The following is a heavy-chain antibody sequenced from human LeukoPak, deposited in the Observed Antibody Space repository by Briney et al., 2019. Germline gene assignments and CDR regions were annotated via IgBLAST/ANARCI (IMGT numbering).Heavy chain of an antibody. Sequence: GGSLRLSCITSGFLFTNYGFHWVRQAPGKGFEWVAFIRYDGSDKYYADSVKSRFTISRDNSKNTVYLQMNSLRAEDTAVYSCARDEEGGYYDSSGYPDYWGQGTLVTVSS. D-gene: IGHD3-22*01. CDR3: ARDEEGGYYDSSGYPDY. CDR2: IRYDGSDK. J-gene: IGHJ4*02. CDR1: GFLFTNYG. V-gene: IGHV3-30*02.